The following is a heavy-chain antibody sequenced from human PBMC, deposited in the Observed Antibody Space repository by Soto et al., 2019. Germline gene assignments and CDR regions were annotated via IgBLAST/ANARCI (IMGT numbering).Heavy chain of an antibody. D-gene: IGHD3-10*01. CDR3: ARNVLLWFGELSVWFDP. Sequence: PSETLSLTCTVSGGSISSGGYYWSWIRQHPGKGLEWIGYIYYSGSTYYNPSLKSRVTISVDTSKNQFSLKLSSVTAADTAVYYCARNVLLWFGELSVWFDPWGQGTLVTVSS. CDR2: IYYSGST. V-gene: IGHV4-31*03. J-gene: IGHJ5*02. CDR1: GGSISSGGYY.